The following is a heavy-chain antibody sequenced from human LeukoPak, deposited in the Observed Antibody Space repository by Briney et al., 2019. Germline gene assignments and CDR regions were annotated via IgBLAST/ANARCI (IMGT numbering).Heavy chain of an antibody. CDR3: ATYYSDAFDI. J-gene: IGHJ3*02. CDR2: INPNSGNT. CDR1: GYTFTRYA. D-gene: IGHD2-15*01. V-gene: IGHV1-8*01. Sequence: ASVRVSCAASGYTFTRYAINSVRQATGQRRERMGWINPNSGNTGYAQKFQGRVTMTRNTSISTAYMERSSLRLEDEAVYYSATYYSDAFDIGGEGTMVTVSS.